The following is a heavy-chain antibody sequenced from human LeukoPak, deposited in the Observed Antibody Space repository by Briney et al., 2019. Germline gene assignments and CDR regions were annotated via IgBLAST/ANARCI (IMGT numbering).Heavy chain of an antibody. CDR1: GFTFSSYS. D-gene: IGHD6-19*01. V-gene: IGHV3-21*01. Sequence: PGGSLRLSCAASGFTFSSYSMNWVRQAPGKGLEWVSSISSSSSYIYYADSVKGRFTISRDNAKNSLYLQMNSLRAEDTAVYYCAIDGPVAGSPRYYYYMDVWGKGTTVTVSS. CDR3: AIDGPVAGSPRYYYYMDV. J-gene: IGHJ6*03. CDR2: ISSSSSYI.